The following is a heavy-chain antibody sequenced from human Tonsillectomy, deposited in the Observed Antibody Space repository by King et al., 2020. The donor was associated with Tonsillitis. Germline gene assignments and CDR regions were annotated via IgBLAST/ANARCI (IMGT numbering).Heavy chain of an antibody. CDR2: IYSGGSGT. CDR3: AKDFYYDSSGNIDY. CDR1: GFTFSSYA. J-gene: IGHJ4*02. D-gene: IGHD3-22*01. V-gene: IGHV3-23*03. Sequence: VQLVESGGGLVQPGGSLRLSCAASGFTFSSYAMSWVRQAPGKGLEWVSVIYSGGSGTYYADSVKGRFTISRDNSKNTLYLQMNSLRAEDTAVYYCAKDFYYDSSGNIDYWGQGTLVTVSS.